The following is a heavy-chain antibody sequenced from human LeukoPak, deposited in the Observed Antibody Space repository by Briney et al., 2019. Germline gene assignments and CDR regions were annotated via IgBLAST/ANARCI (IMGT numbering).Heavy chain of an antibody. D-gene: IGHD2-15*01. CDR1: GFTFSDYY. Sequence: GGSLRLSCAASGFTFSDYYMSWIRQAPGKGLEWVSYISSGTSYTNYAGSVKGRFTISRDNAKNSLYLQMNNLRAEDTALYYCARLVVVAATPGYFDYWGQGTLVTVSS. V-gene: IGHV3-11*06. CDR2: ISSGTSYT. J-gene: IGHJ4*02. CDR3: ARLVVVAATPGYFDY.